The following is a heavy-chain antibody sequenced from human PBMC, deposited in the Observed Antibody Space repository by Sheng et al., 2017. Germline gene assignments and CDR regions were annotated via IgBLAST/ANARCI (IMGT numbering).Heavy chain of an antibody. J-gene: IGHJ6*02. D-gene: IGHD3-10*01. V-gene: IGHV3-73*01. CDR3: TRVTRITYGSGSYRSLGMDV. CDR2: IRSKANSYAT. Sequence: EVQLVESGGGLVQPGGSLRLSCAASGFTFSGSAMHWVRQASGKGLEWVGRIRSKANSYATAYAASVKGRFTISRDDSKNTAYLQMNSLETEDTAVYYCTRVTRITYGSGSYRSLGMDVWDQGP. CDR1: GFTFSGSA.